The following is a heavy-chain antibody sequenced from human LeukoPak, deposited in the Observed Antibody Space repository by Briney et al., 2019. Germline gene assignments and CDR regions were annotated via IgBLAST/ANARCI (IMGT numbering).Heavy chain of an antibody. CDR2: IYYSGTT. V-gene: IGHV4-39*01. CDR1: GASISDSDFF. D-gene: IGHD1-26*01. CDR3: ARSGTVGAMPV. Sequence: SETLSLTCTVSGASISDSDFFWAWVRQPPGKGLEWIGNIYYSGTTYYNPSLKSRVSVSVDTSKNQFSLKLSSVTAADTAVYYCARSGTVGAMPVWGQGTLVTVSS. J-gene: IGHJ4*02.